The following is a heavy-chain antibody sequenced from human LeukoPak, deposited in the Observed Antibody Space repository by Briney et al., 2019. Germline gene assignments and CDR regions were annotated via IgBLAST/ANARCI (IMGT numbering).Heavy chain of an antibody. Sequence: SVKVSCKASGGSFNSYAVTWVRLAPGQGLEWMGRIIPIFGTTDYAQKFQGRVTVTTDESTSTVYMELSSLRSDDTAIYYCARDDSGSYPGNYYLDVWGKGTTVTVSS. CDR1: GGSFNSYA. J-gene: IGHJ6*03. V-gene: IGHV1-69*05. CDR3: ARDDSGSYPGNYYLDV. D-gene: IGHD1-26*01. CDR2: IIPIFGTT.